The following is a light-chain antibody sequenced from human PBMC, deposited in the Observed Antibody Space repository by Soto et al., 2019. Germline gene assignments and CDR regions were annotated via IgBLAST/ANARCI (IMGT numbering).Light chain of an antibody. Sequence: EIVMTQSPATLSVSLGERATLSCRASQSVGGYLAWYQQRPGQVPRLLIYDAYTRAARNPARFSGSRSGTEFSLTISSLQSEEFAVYYCQQYSDWPLYTFGQGTKLEIK. CDR1: QSVGGY. V-gene: IGKV3-15*01. CDR3: QQYSDWPLYT. J-gene: IGKJ2*01. CDR2: DAY.